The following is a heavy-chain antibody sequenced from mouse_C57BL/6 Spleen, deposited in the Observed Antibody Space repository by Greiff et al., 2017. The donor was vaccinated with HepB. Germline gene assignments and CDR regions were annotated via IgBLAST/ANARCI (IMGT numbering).Heavy chain of an antibody. CDR3: ARYYGSSYGYFDV. J-gene: IGHJ1*03. Sequence: VQLKQPGAELVKPGASVKLSCKASGYTFTSYWMQWVKQRPGQGLEWIGEIDPSDSYTNYNQKFKGKATLTVDTSSSTAYMQLSSLTSEDSAVYYCARYYGSSYGYFDVWGTGTTVTVSS. D-gene: IGHD1-1*01. CDR2: IDPSDSYT. CDR1: GYTFTSYW. V-gene: IGHV1-50*01.